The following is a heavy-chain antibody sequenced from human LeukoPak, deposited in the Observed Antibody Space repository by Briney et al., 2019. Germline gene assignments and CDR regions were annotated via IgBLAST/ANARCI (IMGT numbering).Heavy chain of an antibody. Sequence: GGSLRLSCAASGFTVSNNYMNWVRQAPGKGLEWVSLIYSGGTTKYADSVKGRFTISRDNSKNTLYLQMNSLRAEDTALYYCAKDGLYYDLSTHIYYFDYWGQGTLVAVSS. CDR2: IYSGGTT. CDR3: AKDGLYYDLSTHIYYFDY. CDR1: GFTVSNNY. J-gene: IGHJ4*02. V-gene: IGHV3-53*01. D-gene: IGHD3-16*01.